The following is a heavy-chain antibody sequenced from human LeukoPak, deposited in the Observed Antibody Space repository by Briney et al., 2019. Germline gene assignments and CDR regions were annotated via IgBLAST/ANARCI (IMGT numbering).Heavy chain of an antibody. J-gene: IGHJ4*02. V-gene: IGHV4-59*01. Sequence: PSETLSLTCTVSGGSISSYYWSWIRQPPGKGLEWIGYIYYSGSTNYNPSLKSRVTISVDTSKNQFSLKLSSVTAADTAVYHCARSYSSGWYFDYWGQGTLVTVSS. D-gene: IGHD6-19*01. CDR2: IYYSGST. CDR1: GGSISSYY. CDR3: ARSYSSGWYFDY.